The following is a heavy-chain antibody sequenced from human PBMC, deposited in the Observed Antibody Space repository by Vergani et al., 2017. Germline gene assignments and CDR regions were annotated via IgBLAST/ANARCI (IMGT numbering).Heavy chain of an antibody. Sequence: QVQLQQWGAGLLKPSETQSLTCAVYGGSFSGYYWSWIRQPPGKGLEWIGEFNHSGSTNYNPSLKSRVTISVDTSKNQFSLKLSSVTAADTAVYYCARALGYCSSTGCYRSGYYYYGMDVWGQGTTVTVSS. CDR3: ARALGYCSSTGCYRSGYYYYGMDV. J-gene: IGHJ6*02. V-gene: IGHV4-34*01. CDR2: FNHSGST. CDR1: GGSFSGYY. D-gene: IGHD2-2*01.